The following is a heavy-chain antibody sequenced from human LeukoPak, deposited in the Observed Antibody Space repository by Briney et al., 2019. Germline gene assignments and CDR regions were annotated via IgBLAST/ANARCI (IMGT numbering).Heavy chain of an antibody. CDR3: VAAAGQYNWFDP. D-gene: IGHD6-13*01. V-gene: IGHV4-59*01. Sequence: PSVTLSLTCTVSGGSISIYYGSWIRQPPGKGLEWIGYIYYSGSTNYNPSLKSRVTISVDTSKKQFSLNLTSVNAADTAVYYCVAAAGQYNWFDPWGQGTLVTVSS. CDR2: IYYSGST. CDR1: GGSISIYY. J-gene: IGHJ5*02.